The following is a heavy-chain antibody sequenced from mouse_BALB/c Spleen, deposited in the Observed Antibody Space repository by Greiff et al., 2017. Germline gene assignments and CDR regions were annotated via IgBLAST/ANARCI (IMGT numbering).Heavy chain of an antibody. CDR1: GFNIKDTY. Sequence: DVKLVESGAELVKPGASVKLSCTASGFNIKDTYMHWVKQRPEQGLEWIGRIDPANGNTKYDPKFQGKATITADTSSNTAYLQLSSLTSEDTAVYYCARHGNYEAMDYWGQGTSVTVSS. J-gene: IGHJ4*01. CDR2: IDPANGNT. D-gene: IGHD2-1*01. CDR3: ARHGNYEAMDY. V-gene: IGHV14-3*02.